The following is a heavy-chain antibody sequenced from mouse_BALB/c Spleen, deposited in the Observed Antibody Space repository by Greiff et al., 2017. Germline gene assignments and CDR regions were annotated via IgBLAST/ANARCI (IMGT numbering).Heavy chain of an antibody. V-gene: IGHV14-3*02. J-gene: IGHJ3*01. CDR2: IDPANGNT. CDR1: GFNINDSY. D-gene: IGHD1-1*01. CDR3: ARGSYYGLAY. Sequence: VQLQQSGAELVKPGASVKLSCTASGFNINDSYMHWVKQRPEQGLEWIGRIDPANGNTKYDPKFQGKATITADTSSNTAYLQLSSLTSEDTAVYYGARGSYYGLAYWGQGTLVTVSA.